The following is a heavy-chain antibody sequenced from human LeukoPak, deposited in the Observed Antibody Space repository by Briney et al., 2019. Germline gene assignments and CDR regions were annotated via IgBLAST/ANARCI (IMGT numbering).Heavy chain of an antibody. V-gene: IGHV3-21*06. J-gene: IGHJ4*02. CDR1: GFTFSSDS. D-gene: IGHD3-9*01. Sequence: GGSLRLSCAASGFTFSSDSMNWVRQAPGKGLEWVSSFSSSSSYIYYADSVKGRFTISRDNAKNSLYLQMNSLRAEDTAVYYCARDRDQLRYFDWSLDYWGQGTLVTVSS. CDR3: ARDRDQLRYFDWSLDY. CDR2: FSSSSSYI.